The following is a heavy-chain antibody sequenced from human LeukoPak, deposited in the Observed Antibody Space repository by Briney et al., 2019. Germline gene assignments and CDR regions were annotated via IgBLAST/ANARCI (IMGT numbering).Heavy chain of an antibody. J-gene: IGHJ4*02. CDR1: GYSLTELS. Sequence: GSSVKVSCKVCGYSLTELSLHWVRQAPGKGLEWMGGFDAEDGEPIYAQKFQGRLSMTENTSKDTGYMELRTLRSEDTALYYCAKSHGDYGLLDYWGQGTLVTVSS. V-gene: IGHV1-24*01. D-gene: IGHD4-17*01. CDR3: AKSHGDYGLLDY. CDR2: FDAEDGEP.